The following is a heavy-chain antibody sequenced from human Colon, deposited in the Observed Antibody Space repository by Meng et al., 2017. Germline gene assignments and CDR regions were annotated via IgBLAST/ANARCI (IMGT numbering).Heavy chain of an antibody. V-gene: IGHV4-30-4*01. J-gene: IGHJ4*02. CDR1: GGSISSGDYY. CDR3: ARGASDYDFDY. D-gene: IGHD3-22*01. Sequence: GQLEEAGPGLVQPSKTLSLTCTVSGGSISSGDYYWSWIRQPPGKGLEWIGYIYYSGSTYSNASLKSRVTISVDTSKNQFSLKLSSVTAADTAVYYCARGASDYDFDYWGQGTLVTVSS. CDR2: IYYSGST.